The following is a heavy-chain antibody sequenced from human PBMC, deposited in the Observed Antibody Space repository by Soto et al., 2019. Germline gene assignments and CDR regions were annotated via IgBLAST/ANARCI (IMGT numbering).Heavy chain of an antibody. CDR3: ARGVAYYDSSGYLYFDS. D-gene: IGHD3-22*01. J-gene: IGHJ4*02. V-gene: IGHV4-34*01. CDR1: CGSFSGYY. CDR2: INHGGST. Sequence: SDTLSITFAGYCGSFSGYYWIWMVQPPLNWLEWIGEINHGGSTNYNPSLKSRVTISVGTSKNQFSLKLSSVTAADTAVYYCARGVAYYDSSGYLYFDSWGQGTLVTVSS.